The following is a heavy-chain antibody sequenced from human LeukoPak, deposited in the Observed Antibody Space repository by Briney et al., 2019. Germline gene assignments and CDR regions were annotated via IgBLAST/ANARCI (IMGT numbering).Heavy chain of an antibody. J-gene: IGHJ6*02. CDR2: ISSDGNT. CDR1: GFTVSSSS. D-gene: IGHD6-19*01. V-gene: IGHV3-66*01. Sequence: GGSLRLSCAASGFTVSSSSMNWVRLGPGKGLEWVSVISSDGNTYYADSVKGRFTISRDNSRNTLSLQMHGLRADNTAVYYCARGQEQFSSPWQWGPRRKNFYYYGMDVWGQGATVTVSS. CDR3: ARGQEQFSSPWQWGPRRKNFYYYGMDV.